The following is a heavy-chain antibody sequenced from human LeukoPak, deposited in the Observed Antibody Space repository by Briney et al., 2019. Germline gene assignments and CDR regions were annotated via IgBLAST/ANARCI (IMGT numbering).Heavy chain of an antibody. V-gene: IGHV4-59*12. Sequence: SETLSLTCIVSGGSISSYHWTWIRQSPGKGLEWIGYLYSSGSTTYNPSLKSRVTISLDTSKNQFSLRLSSVTVADTAVYYCGREGGARLGGGAFDIWGQGTMVTVSS. CDR2: LYSSGST. CDR3: GREGGARLGGGAFDI. D-gene: IGHD3-16*01. J-gene: IGHJ3*02. CDR1: GGSISSYH.